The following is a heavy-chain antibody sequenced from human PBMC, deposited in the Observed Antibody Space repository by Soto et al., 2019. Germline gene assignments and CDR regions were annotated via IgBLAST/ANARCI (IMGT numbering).Heavy chain of an antibody. CDR2: IIPILGIA. D-gene: IGHD4-17*01. CDR1: GGTFSSYT. CDR3: ARSATVEEYNDY. Sequence: QVQLVQSGAEVKKPGSSVKVSCKASGGTFSSYTISWVRQAPGQGLEWMGRIIPILGIANYAQKFQGRVTITADKSTSTAYMELSSLRSEDTAVYYCARSATVEEYNDYWGQGPWSPSPQ. J-gene: IGHJ4*02. V-gene: IGHV1-69*02.